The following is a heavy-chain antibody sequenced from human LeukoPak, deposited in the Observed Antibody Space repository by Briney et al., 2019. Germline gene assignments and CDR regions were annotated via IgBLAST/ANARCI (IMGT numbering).Heavy chain of an antibody. CDR2: IWYDGSNK. V-gene: IGHV3-33*06. D-gene: IGHD3-22*01. CDR3: AKGGHDSSGLEFDY. CDR1: GFTFSSYG. J-gene: IGHJ4*02. Sequence: GGSLRLSCAASGFTFSSYGMHWVRQAPGKGLEWVAVIWYDGSNKYYADSVKGRFTISRDNSKNTLYLQMNSLRAEDTAVYYCAKGGHDSSGLEFDYWGQGTLVTVSS.